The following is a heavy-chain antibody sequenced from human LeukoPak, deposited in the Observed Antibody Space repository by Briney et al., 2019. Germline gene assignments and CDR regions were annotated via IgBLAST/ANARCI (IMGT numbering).Heavy chain of an antibody. CDR3: ARDRKEMATDYGMDV. V-gene: IGHV3-66*01. J-gene: IGHJ6*02. D-gene: IGHD5-24*01. CDR2: IYSGGST. Sequence: PGGSLRLSCAASGFTVSSNYMSWVRPAPGKGLEWVSVIYSGGSTYYADSVKGRFTISRDDSKNTLYLQTNSLRDGDTAVYYCARDRKEMATDYGMDVWGQGTTVTVSS. CDR1: GFTVSSNY.